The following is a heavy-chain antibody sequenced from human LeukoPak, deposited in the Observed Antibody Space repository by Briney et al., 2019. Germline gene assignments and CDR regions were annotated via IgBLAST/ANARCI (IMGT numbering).Heavy chain of an antibody. J-gene: IGHJ3*02. CDR1: GGCISSYY. V-gene: IGHV4-59*01. Sequence: PSETLSLTCTVSGGCISSYYWSWIRQPPGKGLEWIGYIYYSGSTNYNPSLKSRVTISVDTSKNQFSLKLSSVTAADTAVYYCARGSYDIYAFDIWGQGTMVTVSS. CDR2: IYYSGST. D-gene: IGHD3/OR15-3a*01. CDR3: ARGSYDIYAFDI.